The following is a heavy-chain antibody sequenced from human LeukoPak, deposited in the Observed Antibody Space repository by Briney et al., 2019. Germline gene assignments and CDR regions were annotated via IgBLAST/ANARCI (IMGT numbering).Heavy chain of an antibody. J-gene: IGHJ1*01. CDR2: ISLSGVT. Sequence: SETLSLTCGVSGGSISSTNWWSWVRQPPGQGLEWIGEISLSGVTNYNPSLKSRVTMSLDRSKNHLSLTLTSVTAADTAVYYCASLYYDFWSGYHEYFQHWGQGTLVTVSS. V-gene: IGHV4-4*02. CDR1: GGSISSTNW. CDR3: ASLYYDFWSGYHEYFQH. D-gene: IGHD3-3*01.